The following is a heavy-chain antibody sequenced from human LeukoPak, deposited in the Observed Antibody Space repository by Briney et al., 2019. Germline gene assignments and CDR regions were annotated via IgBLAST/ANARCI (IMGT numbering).Heavy chain of an antibody. Sequence: GGSLRLSCAASGFMFSSYWMSWVRQAPEEGLEWVANIKEDGSEKYFVDSVKGRFTISRDNAKNSLYLQMNSLRAEDTATYYCARDKGVVGTLAPWGQGTLVTVSS. D-gene: IGHD2-21*01. J-gene: IGHJ5*02. CDR3: ARDKGVVGTLAP. CDR2: IKEDGSEK. V-gene: IGHV3-7*01. CDR1: GFMFSSYW.